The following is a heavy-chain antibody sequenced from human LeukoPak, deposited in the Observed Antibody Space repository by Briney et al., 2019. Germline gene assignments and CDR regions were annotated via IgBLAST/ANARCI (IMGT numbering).Heavy chain of an antibody. CDR3: SRDPRNLDY. J-gene: IGHJ4*02. V-gene: IGHV3-11*01. D-gene: IGHD1-14*01. CDR1: AFTFSDNY. Sequence: GGSLRLSCAVSAFTFSDNYMTWIRQAPGKGLESVSYISPSGTDISYADSVKGRFTISRDNAKNSLYLQMNSLRAEDTAVYYCSRDPRNLDYWGQGTLVAVSS. CDR2: ISPSGTDI.